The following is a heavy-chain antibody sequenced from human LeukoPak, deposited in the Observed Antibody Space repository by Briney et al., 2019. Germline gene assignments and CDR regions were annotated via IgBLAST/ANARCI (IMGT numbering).Heavy chain of an antibody. J-gene: IGHJ6*02. CDR2: IYYSGST. CDR1: GGSISSYY. V-gene: IGHV4-59*08. Sequence: PSETLSLTCTVSGGSISSYYWSWIRQPPGKGLEWIGYIYYSGSTNYNPSLKSRVTISVDTSKNQFSLKLSSVTAADTAVYYCARTYGDYPYYYYGMDVWGRGTTVTVSS. D-gene: IGHD4-17*01. CDR3: ARTYGDYPYYYYGMDV.